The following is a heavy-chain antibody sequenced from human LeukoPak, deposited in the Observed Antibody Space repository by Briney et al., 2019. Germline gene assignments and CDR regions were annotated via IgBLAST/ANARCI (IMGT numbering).Heavy chain of an antibody. CDR3: AREDIVGPRGDLDY. V-gene: IGHV1-18*01. D-gene: IGHD1-26*01. CDR1: GYTFTSYG. J-gene: IGHJ4*02. Sequence: ASVKVSCKASGYTFTSYGISWVRQAPGQGLEWMGWIRDYNGNTKYAQKLQGRVTMTTDTSTSTAYMELRSLRSDDTAVYYCAREDIVGPRGDLDYWGQGTLVTVSS. CDR2: IRDYNGNT.